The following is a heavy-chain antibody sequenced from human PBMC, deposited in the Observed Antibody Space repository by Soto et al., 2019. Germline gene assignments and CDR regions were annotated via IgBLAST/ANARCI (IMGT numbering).Heavy chain of an antibody. V-gene: IGHV4-31*03. J-gene: IGHJ4*02. CDR2: IYYSGST. Sequence: PSETLSLTCTVSRGSISSGGYYWSWIRQHPGKGLEWIGYIYYSGSTYYKPSLKSRITISGDTSKNQFSLKLSSVTAADTAVYYCARSARPLWFGDPRGFFDSWGQGTLVTVSS. CDR1: RGSISSGGYY. CDR3: ARSARPLWFGDPRGFFDS. D-gene: IGHD3-10*01.